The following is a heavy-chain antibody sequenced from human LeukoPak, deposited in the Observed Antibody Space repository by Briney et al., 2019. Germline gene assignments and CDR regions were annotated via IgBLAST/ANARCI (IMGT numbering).Heavy chain of an antibody. CDR1: GGSISRGGFY. J-gene: IGHJ4*02. CDR3: ARDTSGHYVYEE. D-gene: IGHD3-22*01. CDR2: IYSSRRT. Sequence: SQTLSLTCTVSGGSISRGGFYWSWIRQHPGKGLEWIGYIYSSRRTYYNPSLKSRIDMAVDTSRNQFSLNLRSVSAADTAVYYCARDTSGHYVYEEWGQGALVTVSS. V-gene: IGHV4-31*02.